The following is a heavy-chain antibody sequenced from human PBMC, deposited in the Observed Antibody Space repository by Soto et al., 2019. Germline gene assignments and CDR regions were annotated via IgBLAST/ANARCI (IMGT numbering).Heavy chain of an antibody. CDR1: GFSLSTSGVG. Sequence: QITLKESGPTLVKPTQTLTLTCTFSGFSLSTSGVGVGWIRQPPGKALEWLALIYWDDDKRYSPSLKSRLTITKDTPKNQVVLTMTNMDPVDTATYYCARGGYYYDSSGYDYWGQGTLVTVSS. J-gene: IGHJ4*02. V-gene: IGHV2-5*02. CDR3: ARGGYYYDSSGYDY. CDR2: IYWDDDK. D-gene: IGHD3-22*01.